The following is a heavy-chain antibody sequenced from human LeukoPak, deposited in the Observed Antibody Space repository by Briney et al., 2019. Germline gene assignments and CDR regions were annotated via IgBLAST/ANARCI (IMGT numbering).Heavy chain of an antibody. CDR2: ISSSSSTI. J-gene: IGHJ3*02. CDR3: ARGLWGDDAFDI. CDR1: GFTFSSYS. D-gene: IGHD7-27*01. Sequence: PGGSLRLSCAASGFTFSSYSMNWVRQAPGEGLEWVSYISSSSSTIYYADSVKGRFTISRDNAKNSLYLQMNSLRAEDTAVYFCARGLWGDDAFDIWGQGTMVTVSS. V-gene: IGHV3-48*01.